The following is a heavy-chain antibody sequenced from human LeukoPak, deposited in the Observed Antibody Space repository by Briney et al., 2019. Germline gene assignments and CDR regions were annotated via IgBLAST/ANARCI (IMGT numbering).Heavy chain of an antibody. Sequence: GGSLRLSCAASGLTLSSYAMSWVRQAPGKGLEWVSAISGSGDSTNYADSVKGRFTISRDNSKNTLYVQMNSLGAEDTAVYYCAKWKYSSSGLDDYWGQGTLVTVSS. CDR1: GLTLSSYA. J-gene: IGHJ4*02. V-gene: IGHV3-23*01. D-gene: IGHD6-6*01. CDR3: AKWKYSSSGLDDY. CDR2: ISGSGDST.